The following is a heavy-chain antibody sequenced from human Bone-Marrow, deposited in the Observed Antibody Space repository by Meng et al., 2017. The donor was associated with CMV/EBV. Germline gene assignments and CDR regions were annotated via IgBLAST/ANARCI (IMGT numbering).Heavy chain of an antibody. V-gene: IGHV4-34*01. CDR1: GGSFSGYY. D-gene: IGHD6-6*01. J-gene: IGHJ4*02. CDR2: INHSGST. Sequence: SETLSLTCAVYGGSFSGYYWSWIRQPPGKGLEWIGEINHSGSTNYNPSLKSRVTISVDTSKNQFSLKLSSVTAADTAIYYCARHVAARPDYWGQGILVTVSS. CDR3: ARHVAARPDY.